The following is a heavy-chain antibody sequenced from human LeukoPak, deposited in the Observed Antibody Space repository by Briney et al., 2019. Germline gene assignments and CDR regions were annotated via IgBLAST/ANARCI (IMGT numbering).Heavy chain of an antibody. J-gene: IGHJ4*02. CDR1: GGSISSSSYY. V-gene: IGHV4-39*07. CDR3: ARVPPSLYSSGWYGDYYDY. Sequence: SETLSLTCTVSGGSISSSSYYWGWIRQPPGKGLEWIGSIYYSGSTYYNPSLKSRVTISVDTSKNQFSLKLSSVTAADTAVYYCARVPPSLYSSGWYGDYYDYWGQGTLVTVSS. CDR2: IYYSGST. D-gene: IGHD6-19*01.